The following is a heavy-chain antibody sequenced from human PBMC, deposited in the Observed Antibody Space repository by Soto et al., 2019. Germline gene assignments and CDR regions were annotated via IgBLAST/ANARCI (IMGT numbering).Heavy chain of an antibody. D-gene: IGHD1-7*01. CDR1: GGTFSSYA. CDR2: IIPIFGTA. CDR3: ALRNYDECMDV. Sequence: ASVKVSCKASGGTFSSYAISWVRQAPGQGLEWMGGIIPIFGTANYAQKFQGRVTITADESTSTAYMELSSLRSEDTAVYYCALRNYDECMDVWGQGTTATVSS. J-gene: IGHJ6*02. V-gene: IGHV1-69*13.